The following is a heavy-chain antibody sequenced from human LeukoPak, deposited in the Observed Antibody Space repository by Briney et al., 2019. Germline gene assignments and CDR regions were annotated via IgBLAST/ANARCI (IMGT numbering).Heavy chain of an antibody. CDR1: GFTFSSYA. CDR2: ISGSGGST. V-gene: IGHV3-23*01. Sequence: GGSLRLSCAASGFTFSSYATSWVRQAPGKGLEWVSAISGSGGSTYYADSVKGRFTISRDNSKNTLYLQMNSLRAEDTAVYYCAKAGPDYYDSSGYYYSFWDCDLWGRGTLVTVSS. CDR3: AKAGPDYYDSSGYYYSFWDCDL. D-gene: IGHD3-22*01. J-gene: IGHJ2*01.